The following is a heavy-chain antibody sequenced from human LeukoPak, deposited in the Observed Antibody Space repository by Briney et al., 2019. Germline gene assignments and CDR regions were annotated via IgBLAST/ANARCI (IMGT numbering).Heavy chain of an antibody. J-gene: IGHJ4*02. D-gene: IGHD6-6*01. CDR2: IRYDGSNK. CDR1: GFTFSSYG. Sequence: GGSLRLSCAASGFTFSSYGMHWVRQAPGKGLEWVAFIRYDGSNKYYADSVKGRFTISRDNSKNTLYLQMNSLRAEDTAVYYCASTVSGSSLFDYWGQGTLVTASS. V-gene: IGHV3-30*02. CDR3: ASTVSGSSLFDY.